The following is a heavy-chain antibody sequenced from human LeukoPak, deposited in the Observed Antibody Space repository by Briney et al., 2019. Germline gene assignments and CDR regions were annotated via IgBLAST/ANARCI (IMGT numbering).Heavy chain of an antibody. J-gene: IGHJ3*02. Sequence: SETLSLTCAVYGGSFSGYYWSWIRQPPGKGLEWIGSIYYSGSTYYNPSLKSRVTISVDTSKNQFSLKLSSVTAADTAVYSCARGGFRDAFDIWGQGTMVTVSS. V-gene: IGHV4-34*01. D-gene: IGHD3-10*01. CDR2: IYYSGST. CDR1: GGSFSGYY. CDR3: ARGGFRDAFDI.